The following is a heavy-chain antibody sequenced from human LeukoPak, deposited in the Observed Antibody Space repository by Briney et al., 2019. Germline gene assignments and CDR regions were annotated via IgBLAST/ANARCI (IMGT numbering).Heavy chain of an antibody. CDR2: IYYSGST. CDR3: ARLPYYDSSGFDY. D-gene: IGHD3-22*01. Sequence: PSETLSLTCTVSGGSISSYYWSWIRQPPGKGLEWIGYIYYSGSTNYNPSLKSRVTISVDTSKNQFSLKLSSVTAADTAVYYCARLPYYDSSGFDYWGQGTLATVSS. V-gene: IGHV4-59*08. J-gene: IGHJ4*02. CDR1: GGSISSYY.